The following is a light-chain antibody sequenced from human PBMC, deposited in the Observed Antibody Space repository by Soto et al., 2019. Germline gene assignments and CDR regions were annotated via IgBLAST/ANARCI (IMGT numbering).Light chain of an antibody. J-gene: IGKJ1*01. CDR2: GAS. Sequence: EIVLTQSPGTLSLSPGERATLSCRASQSVSSNYLAWYQQQPGQAPRLLIYGASSRATGIPDMFSGSGSGKDFPLTISRLEPEDFAVYYCQQYGGSSGTFGQGTKLEIK. CDR3: QQYGGSSGT. CDR1: QSVSSNY. V-gene: IGKV3-20*01.